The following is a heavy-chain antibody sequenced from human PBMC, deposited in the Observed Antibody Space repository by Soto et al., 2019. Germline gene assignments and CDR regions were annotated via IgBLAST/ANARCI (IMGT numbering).Heavy chain of an antibody. CDR1: GGTFSSYA. CDR2: IIPTFGTA. V-gene: IGHV1-69*13. Sequence: ASVKVSCKASGGTFSSYAISWVRQAPGQGLEWMGGIIPTFGTANYAQKFQGRVTITADESTSTAYVELSSLRSEDTAVYYCAKYYYDSSGYYSDYYYGMDVWGQGTTVTVSS. D-gene: IGHD3-22*01. CDR3: AKYYYDSSGYYSDYYYGMDV. J-gene: IGHJ6*02.